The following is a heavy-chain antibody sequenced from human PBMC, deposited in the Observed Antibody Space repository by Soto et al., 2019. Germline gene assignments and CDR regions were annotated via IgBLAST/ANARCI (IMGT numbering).Heavy chain of an antibody. CDR1: GFTFSGSA. V-gene: IGHV3-73*01. Sequence: GGSLRLSCAASGFTFSGSAMHWVRQASGKGLEWVGRIRSKANSYATAYAASVKGRFTISRDDSKNTAYLQMNSLKTEDTAVYYCTRHREYYGMDVWGQGNPGHRLL. CDR3: TRHREYYGMDV. J-gene: IGHJ6*02. D-gene: IGHD1-26*01. CDR2: IRSKANSYAT.